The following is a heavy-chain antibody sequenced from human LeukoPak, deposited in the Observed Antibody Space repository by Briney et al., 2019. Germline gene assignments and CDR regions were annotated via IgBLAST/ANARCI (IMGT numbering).Heavy chain of an antibody. CDR2: IIPIFGTA. CDR3: ARGSTVTTIAWFDP. V-gene: IGHV1-69*05. Sequence: ASVKVSCKASGGTFSSYAISWVRQAPGQGLEWMGGIIPIFGTANYAQKFQGGVTITTDESTSTAYMELSSLRSEDTAVYYCARGSTVTTIAWFDPWGQGTLVTVSS. J-gene: IGHJ5*02. D-gene: IGHD4-11*01. CDR1: GGTFSSYA.